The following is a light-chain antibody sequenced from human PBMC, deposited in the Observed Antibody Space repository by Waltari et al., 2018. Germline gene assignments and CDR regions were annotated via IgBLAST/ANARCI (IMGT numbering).Light chain of an antibody. J-gene: IGLJ3*02. CDR1: SSNIGDNH. CDR3: ASWDDKLNAWV. V-gene: IGLV1-47*01. Sequence: QSVVTHPPSASGTPGQRVTISCSGSSSNIGDNHVYWSQQVPGTAPKLLVHTNNERPSGVPARFTGSKSGTSASLAIYGLRSEDEADYYCASWDDKLNAWVIGGGTRLTVL. CDR2: TNN.